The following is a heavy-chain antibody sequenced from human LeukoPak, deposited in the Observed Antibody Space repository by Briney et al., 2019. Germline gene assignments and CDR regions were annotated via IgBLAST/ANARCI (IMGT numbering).Heavy chain of an antibody. D-gene: IGHD1-26*01. CDR1: GFTFDDYA. Sequence: GRSLRLSCAASGFTFDDYAMHWVRQAPGKGLECVSGISWNSGSIGYADSVKGRFTISRDNAKNSLYLQMNSLRAEDTALYYCAKSIVGAIGGWFDPWGQGTLVTVSS. CDR2: ISWNSGSI. J-gene: IGHJ5*02. CDR3: AKSIVGAIGGWFDP. V-gene: IGHV3-9*01.